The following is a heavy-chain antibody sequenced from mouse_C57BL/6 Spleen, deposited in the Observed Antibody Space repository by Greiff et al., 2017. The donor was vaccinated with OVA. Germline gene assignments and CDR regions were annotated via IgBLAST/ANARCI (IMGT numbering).Heavy chain of an antibody. CDR1: GYAFSSSW. Sequence: QVQLKQSGPELVKPGASVKISCKASGYAFSSSWMNWVKQRPGKGLEWIGRIYPGDGDTNYNGKFKGKATLTADKSSSTAYMQLSSLTSEDSAVYFCARSEYSNADYWGQGTTLTVSS. V-gene: IGHV1-82*01. CDR2: IYPGDGDT. D-gene: IGHD2-5*01. J-gene: IGHJ2*01. CDR3: ARSEYSNADY.